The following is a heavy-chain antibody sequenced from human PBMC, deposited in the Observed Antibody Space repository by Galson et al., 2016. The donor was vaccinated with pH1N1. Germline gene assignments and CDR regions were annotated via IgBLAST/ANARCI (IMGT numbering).Heavy chain of an antibody. J-gene: IGHJ4*02. CDR2: ISGVGDST. CDR1: GFTFSIFG. D-gene: IGHD3-3*01. CDR3: AKHDGSGYYYSRRLH. V-gene: IGHV3-23*01. Sequence: SLRLSCAVSGFTFSIFGMSWLRQAPGKGLEWISAISGVGDSTYHADSVKGRFTISRDNSKNTLNLQMSSLRAEDTAVYYWAKHDGSGYYYSRRLHWGQGTLVTVSS.